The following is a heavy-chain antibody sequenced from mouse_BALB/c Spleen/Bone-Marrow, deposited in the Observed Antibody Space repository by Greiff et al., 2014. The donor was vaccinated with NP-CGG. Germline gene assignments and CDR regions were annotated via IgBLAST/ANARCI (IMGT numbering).Heavy chain of an antibody. J-gene: IGHJ4*01. CDR2: IWAGGST. D-gene: IGHD2-4*01. CDR3: ARSGLRRPAMDY. V-gene: IGHV2-9*02. Sequence: QVQLQQSGPGLVAPSQSLSITCTVSGFSLTSYGVHWVRQPPGKGLEWLGVIWAGGSTNYNSALMSRLSISKDNSKSQVFLKINSLQIDDTAMYYCARSGLRRPAMDYWGQGTSVTVSS. CDR1: GFSLTSYG.